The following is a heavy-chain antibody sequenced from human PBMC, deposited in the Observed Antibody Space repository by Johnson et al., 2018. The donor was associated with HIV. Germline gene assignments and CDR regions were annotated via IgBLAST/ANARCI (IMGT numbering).Heavy chain of an antibody. CDR2: ISGSDGAI. V-gene: IGHV3-11*04. Sequence: QVQLVESGGGWVKPGGSLSLSCAASGFTFSDSYMNWIRQAPGKGLEWVSYISGSDGAIWYADSVKGRFTVSMDNAKNSFYLQMNSLRAEDTAVYYCARSVNAGRPFDIWGQGTLVTVSS. J-gene: IGHJ3*02. CDR3: ARSVNAGRPFDI. CDR1: GFTFSDSY. D-gene: IGHD2-8*01.